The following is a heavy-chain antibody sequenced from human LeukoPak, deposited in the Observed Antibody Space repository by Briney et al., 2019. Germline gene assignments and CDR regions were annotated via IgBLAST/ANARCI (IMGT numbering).Heavy chain of an antibody. J-gene: IGHJ3*02. CDR1: GGSISSGDYY. Sequence: SETLSLTCTVSGGSISSGDYYWSWIRQPPGKGLEWFGYIYYSGSTYYNPSLKSRVTISVDTSKNQFSLKLSSVTAADTAVYYCARDLIVADAFDIWGQGTMVTVSS. CDR2: IYYSGST. D-gene: IGHD3-22*01. V-gene: IGHV4-30-4*01. CDR3: ARDLIVADAFDI.